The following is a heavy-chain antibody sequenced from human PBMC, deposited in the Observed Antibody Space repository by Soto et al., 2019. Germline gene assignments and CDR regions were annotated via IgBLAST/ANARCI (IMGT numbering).Heavy chain of an antibody. CDR3: ARPPAA. V-gene: IGHV4-59*08. CDR1: GGSSSSYY. J-gene: IGHJ5*02. Sequence: QVQLQESGPGLVKPSETLSLTCTVSGGSSSSYYWSWIRQPPGKGLEWIGYIYYSGSTNYNPSLKSRVTISVDTSKNQFSLKLSSVTAADTAVYYCARPPAAWGQGTLVTVSS. D-gene: IGHD6-19*01. CDR2: IYYSGST.